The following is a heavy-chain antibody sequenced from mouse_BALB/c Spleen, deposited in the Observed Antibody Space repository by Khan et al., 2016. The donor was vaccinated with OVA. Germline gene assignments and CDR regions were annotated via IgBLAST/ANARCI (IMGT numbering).Heavy chain of an antibody. J-gene: IGHJ3*01. CDR2: IFPGTGTT. D-gene: IGHD2-1*01. CDR3: ARGYCGNYEFVY. V-gene: IGHV1S132*01. CDR1: GYTFTSYW. Sequence: QVQLQQSGAEVVKPGASVKLSCKTTGYTFTSYWIQWIEQRPGQGLGWIGQIFPGTGTTYNNENFKGQATLTVDTSSSTAYMQLSSLTSEDSSSYYCARGYCGNYEFVYWGQGTLVTVSP.